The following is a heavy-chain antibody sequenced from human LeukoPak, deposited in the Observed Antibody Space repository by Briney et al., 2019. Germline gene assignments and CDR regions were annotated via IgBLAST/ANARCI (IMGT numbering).Heavy chain of an antibody. V-gene: IGHV4-59*01. CDR1: GGSISSYY. Sequence: SSETLSLTCSVSGGSISSYYWSWIRQPPGKGLEWIGYIYYSGSTNYNPSLKSRVTISVDTSKNQFSLKLSSVTAADTAVYYCARDPHYGGNQGAFDIWGQGTMVTVSS. CDR3: ARDPHYGGNQGAFDI. CDR2: IYYSGST. D-gene: IGHD4-23*01. J-gene: IGHJ3*02.